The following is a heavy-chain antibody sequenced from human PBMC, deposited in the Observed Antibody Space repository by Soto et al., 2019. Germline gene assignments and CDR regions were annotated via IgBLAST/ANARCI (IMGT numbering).Heavy chain of an antibody. CDR2: IIPIFGTA. CDR1: GGTFSSYA. V-gene: IGHV1-69*13. J-gene: IGHJ6*02. CDR3: ARSGDPRETYYYYGMDV. Sequence: GASVKVSCKASGGTFSSYAISWVRQAPGQGLEWMGGIIPIFGTANYAQKFQGRVTITADESTSTAYMELSSLRSEDTAVYYCARSGDPRETYYYYGMDVWGQGTTVTVSS. D-gene: IGHD3-10*01.